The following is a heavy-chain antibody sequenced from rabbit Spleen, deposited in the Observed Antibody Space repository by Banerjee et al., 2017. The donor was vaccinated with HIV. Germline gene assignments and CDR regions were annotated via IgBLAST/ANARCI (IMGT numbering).Heavy chain of an antibody. CDR3: ARDLTGVIGWNFGW. CDR1: GFSFSSNW. V-gene: IGHV1S45*01. J-gene: IGHJ6*01. CDR2: IYGGGSGTT. D-gene: IGHD4-1*01. Sequence: LEESGGGLVKPGGTLTLTCTVSGFSFSSNWICWVRQAPGKGLEWIGCIYGGGSGTTYYASWAKGRFTFSKTSSTTVTLQMTSLTAADTATYFCARDLTGVIGWNFGWWGQGTLVTVS.